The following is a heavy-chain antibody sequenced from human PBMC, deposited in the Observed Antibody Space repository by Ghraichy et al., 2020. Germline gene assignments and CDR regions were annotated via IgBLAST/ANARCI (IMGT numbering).Heavy chain of an antibody. CDR2: IRSQAYGATT. Sequence: GGSLRLSCTISGFTFGESAMSWFRQAPGKGLEWVGFIRSQAYGATTEFAASVKGRFTISRDDSKGITYLQMNSLITEDTAVYYCARGPRASRIYAFYYYYMDVWGKGTTVTVSS. J-gene: IGHJ6*03. V-gene: IGHV3-49*03. D-gene: IGHD2-2*01. CDR3: ARGPRASRIYAFYYYYMDV. CDR1: GFTFGESA.